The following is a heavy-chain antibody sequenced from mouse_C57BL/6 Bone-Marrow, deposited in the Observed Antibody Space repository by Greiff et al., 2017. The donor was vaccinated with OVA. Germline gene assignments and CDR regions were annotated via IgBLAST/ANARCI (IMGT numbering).Heavy chain of an antibody. CDR3: ATRGGMDY. J-gene: IGHJ4*01. Sequence: QVQLKESGPELVKPGASVKISCKASGYAFSSSWMNWVKQRPGKGLEWIGRIYPGDGDTNYNGKFKGKATLTADKSSSTAYMQLSSLTSEDSAVYFCATRGGMDYWGQGTSVTVSS. V-gene: IGHV1-82*01. D-gene: IGHD1-1*02. CDR2: IYPGDGDT. CDR1: GYAFSSSW.